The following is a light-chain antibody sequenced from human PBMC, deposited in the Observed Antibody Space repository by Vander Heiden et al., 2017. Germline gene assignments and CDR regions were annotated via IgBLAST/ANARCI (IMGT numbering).Light chain of an antibody. CDR2: STS. J-gene: IGLJ3*02. CDR3: LLYCGGGQAWV. V-gene: IGLV7-43*01. CDR1: TGAVTSRYY. Sequence: QTVVTQEPSLTVSPGGTVTLTCTSNTGAVTSRYYTNRFQQKPGQAPSALIYSTSNKQSWTPARFSGSLRGGKAAVTLSGVQPEDEADYYCLLYCGGGQAWVFGGGTKLTVL.